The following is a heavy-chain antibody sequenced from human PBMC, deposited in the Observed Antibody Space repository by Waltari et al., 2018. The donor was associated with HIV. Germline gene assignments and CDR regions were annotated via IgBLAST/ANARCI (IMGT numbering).Heavy chain of an antibody. D-gene: IGHD5-12*01. CDR1: GGSFSGYY. CDR2: INHSGST. J-gene: IGHJ4*02. CDR3: ARGRVDRSFDY. V-gene: IGHV4-34*01. Sequence: QVQLQQWGAGLLKPSETLSLPCGVYGGSFSGYYWSWIRQPPGKGLEWIGEINHSGSTNYNPSLKSRVTISVDTSKNQFSLKLSSVTAADTAVYYCARGRVDRSFDYWGQGTLVTVSS.